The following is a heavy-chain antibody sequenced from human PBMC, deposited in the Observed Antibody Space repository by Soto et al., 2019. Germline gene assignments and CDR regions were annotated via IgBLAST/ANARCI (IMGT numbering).Heavy chain of an antibody. V-gene: IGHV1-46*02. CDR1: GYTFNSYY. CDR2: INPSGGST. D-gene: IGHD2-2*01. J-gene: IGHJ3*02. CDR3: AREGRYCTSANCKHDAFAI. Sequence: ASVKVSCKASGYTFNSYYIHWVRQAPGQGLDWMGMINPSGGSTNYAQKFQGRVTMTRDTSTSTVYMDLSSLRSADTAIYYCAREGRYCTSANCKHDAFAIWGQGTMVTVSS.